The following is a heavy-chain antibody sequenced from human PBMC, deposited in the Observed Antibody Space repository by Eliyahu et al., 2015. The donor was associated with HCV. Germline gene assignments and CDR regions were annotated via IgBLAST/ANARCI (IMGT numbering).Heavy chain of an antibody. CDR2: ISGSGGNT. Sequence: EGQLLESGGGLVQPGGSLRLSXVASRFTFRTYAXNWVRQAPGKGLXWVSAISGSGGNTFYAGSVKGRFTISRDNSKNTVYLEMNSLRVEDTALYYCAKDLGYDFYYGLDVWGQGATVTVSS. J-gene: IGHJ6*02. V-gene: IGHV3-23*01. CDR1: RFTFRTYA. CDR3: AKDLGYDFYYGLDV. D-gene: IGHD7-27*01.